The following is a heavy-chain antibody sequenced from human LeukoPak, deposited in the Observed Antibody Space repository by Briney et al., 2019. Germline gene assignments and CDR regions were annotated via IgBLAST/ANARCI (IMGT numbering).Heavy chain of an antibody. Sequence: GGSLRLSCAASGFTFSSYAMSWVRQAPGKGLEWVSAISGSGGSTYYADSVKGRFTISRDNSKNTLYLQMNSLRAEDTAVYYCAKGRWARYDILTGYYPPNYFDYWGQGTLVTVSS. CDR1: GFTFSSYA. CDR2: ISGSGGST. D-gene: IGHD3-9*01. V-gene: IGHV3-23*01. J-gene: IGHJ4*02. CDR3: AKGRWARYDILTGYYPPNYFDY.